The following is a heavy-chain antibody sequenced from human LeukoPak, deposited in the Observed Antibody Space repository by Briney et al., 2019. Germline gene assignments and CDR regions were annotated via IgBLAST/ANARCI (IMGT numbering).Heavy chain of an antibody. CDR3: ARGTKWVIAREFDY. V-gene: IGHV3-21*01. CDR1: GFTFSNYA. Sequence: PGGSLRLSCAASGFTFSNYAITWVRQAPGKGLEWVSSISSSATYIYYADSLKGRFTISRDNAKNSLYLQMNNLRAEDTAVYYCARGTKWVIAREFDYWGQGTLVTVSS. CDR2: ISSSATYI. J-gene: IGHJ4*02. D-gene: IGHD1-26*01.